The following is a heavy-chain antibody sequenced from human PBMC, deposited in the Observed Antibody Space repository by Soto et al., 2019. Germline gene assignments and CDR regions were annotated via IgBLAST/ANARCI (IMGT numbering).Heavy chain of an antibody. Sequence: SETLSLTCAVYGGSFSGYYWSWIRQPPGKGLEWIGEINHSGSTNYDPSLKSRVTISVDTSKNQFSLKLSSVTAADTAVYYCAREALLVGATGHLYYYGMDVWGQGTTVTVSS. D-gene: IGHD1-26*01. CDR2: INHSGST. CDR3: AREALLVGATGHLYYYGMDV. J-gene: IGHJ6*02. CDR1: GGSFSGYY. V-gene: IGHV4-34*01.